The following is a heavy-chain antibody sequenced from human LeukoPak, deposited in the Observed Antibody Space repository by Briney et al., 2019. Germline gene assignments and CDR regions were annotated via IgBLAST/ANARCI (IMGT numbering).Heavy chain of an antibody. CDR3: AREVSQGSGWPRFDY. CDR1: GYTFTGYY. J-gene: IGHJ4*02. Sequence: GASVKLSCKASGYTFTGYYMHWVRQAPGQGLEWMGWINPNSGGTNYAQKFQCRVTMTRDTSISTAYMELGRLRSDDTAVYYGAREVSQGSGWPRFDYWGQGTLVTVSS. CDR2: INPNSGGT. D-gene: IGHD6-19*01. V-gene: IGHV1-2*02.